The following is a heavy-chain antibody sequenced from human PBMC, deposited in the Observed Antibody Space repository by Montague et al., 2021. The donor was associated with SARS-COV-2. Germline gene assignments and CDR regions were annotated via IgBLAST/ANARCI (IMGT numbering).Heavy chain of an antibody. J-gene: IGHJ4*02. V-gene: IGHV4-59*01. CDR3: ARVSHWGDFFDS. CDR1: GGSIISSFY. D-gene: IGHD7-27*01. CDR2: IYYSGTT. Sequence: SETLSLTCIASGGSIISSFYWSWIRQPPGKGLEWVGYIYYSGTTNYNPSLKSRVTISVDTSKNQFSLKLTSVTAADTAVYYCARVSHWGDFFDSWGQGGLVTVSS.